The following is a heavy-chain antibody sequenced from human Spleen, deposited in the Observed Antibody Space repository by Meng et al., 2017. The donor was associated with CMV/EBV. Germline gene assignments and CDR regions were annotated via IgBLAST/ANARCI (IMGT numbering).Heavy chain of an antibody. CDR3: ARDKYCSSTSCSYHFDY. CDR1: TFSSYT. D-gene: IGHD2-2*01. V-gene: IGHV1-69*04. CDR2: IIPILGIA. J-gene: IGHJ4*02. Sequence: TFSSYTISWVRQAPGQGLEWMGRIIPILGIANYAQKFQGRVTITADKSTSTAYMELSSLRSEDTAVYYCARDKYCSSTSCSYHFDYWGQGTLVTVSS.